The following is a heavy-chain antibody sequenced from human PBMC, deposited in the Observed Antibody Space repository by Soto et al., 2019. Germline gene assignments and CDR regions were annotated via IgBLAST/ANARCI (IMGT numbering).Heavy chain of an antibody. D-gene: IGHD2-2*01. V-gene: IGHV5-51*01. CDR1: GYSFTSYW. CDR3: ARLRGSTTNKPYYYYGMDV. J-gene: IGHJ6*02. CDR2: IYPSDSYI. Sequence: PGESLKISCKASGYSFTSYWISWVRQMPGKGLERMGKIYPSDSYIRYSPSFQGQVTISADKSISTAYLQWSSLKASDTAMYYCARLRGSTTNKPYYYYGMDVWGQGTTVTVSS.